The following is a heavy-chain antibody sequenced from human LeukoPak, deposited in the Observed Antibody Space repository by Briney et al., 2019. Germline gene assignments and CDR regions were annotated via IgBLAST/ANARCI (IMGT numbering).Heavy chain of an antibody. CDR2: ISTSGNYI. J-gene: IGHJ4*02. Sequence: GGSLRLSCAASGFTFSSYSMNWVCQAPGKGLEWVSYISTSGNYIYYSDSVKGRFTISRDNAKNSLYLQMHSLRADDTAVYYCARGAYNSGGTLEIWGQGTLVTVSS. CDR1: GFTFSSYS. CDR3: ARGAYNSGGTLEI. D-gene: IGHD3-22*01. V-gene: IGHV3-21*01.